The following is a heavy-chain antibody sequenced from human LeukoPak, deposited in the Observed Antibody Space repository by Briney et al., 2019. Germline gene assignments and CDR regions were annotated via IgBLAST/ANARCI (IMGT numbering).Heavy chain of an antibody. D-gene: IGHD5/OR15-5a*01. Sequence: SETLSLTCTVSGGSISSYYWSWIRQPPGRGLEWIGYIYYSGSTNYNPSLKSRVTMSVDTSKNQFSLKLSSVTAADTAVYYCARSTSYWYFDLWGRGTLVTVSS. V-gene: IGHV4-59*08. J-gene: IGHJ2*01. CDR2: IYYSGST. CDR3: ARSTSYWYFDL. CDR1: GGSISSYY.